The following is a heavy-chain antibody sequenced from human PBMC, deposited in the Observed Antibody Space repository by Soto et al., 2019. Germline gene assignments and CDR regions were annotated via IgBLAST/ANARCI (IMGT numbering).Heavy chain of an antibody. CDR3: ARGSPAAGTENDAFDI. D-gene: IGHD6-13*01. J-gene: IGHJ3*02. CDR2: TYYRSKWYN. Sequence: SHPLSLTCDISGDSVSSNSAAWNWIRQSPSRGLEWLGRTYYRSKWYNDYAVSVKSRITINPDTSKNQFSLQLNSVTPEDTAVYYCARGSPAAGTENDAFDIWGQGTMVT. CDR1: GDSVSSNSAA. V-gene: IGHV6-1*01.